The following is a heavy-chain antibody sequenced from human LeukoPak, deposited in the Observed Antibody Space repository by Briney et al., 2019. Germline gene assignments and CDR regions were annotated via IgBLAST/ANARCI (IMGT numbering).Heavy chain of an antibody. Sequence: SETLSLTCTVSGGSISSGSYYWSWIRQPAGKGLEWTGRIYTSGSTNYNPSLKSRVTISVDTSKNQFSLKLSSVTAADTAVYYCARSHTVTTHDYWGQGTLVTVSS. CDR2: IYTSGST. CDR3: ARSHTVTTHDY. J-gene: IGHJ4*02. CDR1: GGSISSGSYY. D-gene: IGHD4-11*01. V-gene: IGHV4-61*02.